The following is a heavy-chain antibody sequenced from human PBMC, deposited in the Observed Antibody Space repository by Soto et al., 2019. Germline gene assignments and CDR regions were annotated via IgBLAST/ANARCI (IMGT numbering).Heavy chain of an antibody. Sequence: PSETLSLTCSVSGGSLSRAGFVWGWIRQPPGKGLEWIANIFPSETYYNPSLRSRVTISADTSKNQFSPKLSSVTAADTAVYYCATNYGGYSADYWGPGTLVTVSS. D-gene: IGHD4-17*01. J-gene: IGHJ4*02. CDR1: GGSLSRAGFV. V-gene: IGHV4-39*01. CDR2: IFPSET. CDR3: ATNYGGYSADY.